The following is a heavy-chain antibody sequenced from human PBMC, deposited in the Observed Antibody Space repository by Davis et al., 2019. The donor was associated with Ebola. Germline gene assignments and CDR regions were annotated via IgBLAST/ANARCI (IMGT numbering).Heavy chain of an antibody. CDR1: GFTFSSYS. V-gene: IGHV3-48*01. CDR3: ARDFESYFDY. J-gene: IGHJ4*02. CDR2: ISSSSSTI. Sequence: GESLKISCAASGFTFSSYSMNWVRQAPGKGLEWVSYISSSSSTIYYADSVKGRFTISRDNSKNTLYLQMNSLRAEDTAVYYCARDFESYFDYWGQGTLVTVSS.